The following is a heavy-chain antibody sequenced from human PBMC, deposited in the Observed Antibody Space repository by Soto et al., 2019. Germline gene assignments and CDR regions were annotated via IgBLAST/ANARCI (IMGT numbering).Heavy chain of an antibody. CDR2: IIPIFGTA. CDR3: ARDSFGQWLVSDAFDI. CDR1: GYTFTSYA. D-gene: IGHD6-19*01. Sequence: SVKVSCKASGYTFTSYAMHWVRQAPGQRLEWMGGIIPIFGTANYAQKFQGRVTITADESTSTAYMELSSLRSEDTAVYYCARDSFGQWLVSDAFDIWGQGTMVTVSS. J-gene: IGHJ3*02. V-gene: IGHV1-69*13.